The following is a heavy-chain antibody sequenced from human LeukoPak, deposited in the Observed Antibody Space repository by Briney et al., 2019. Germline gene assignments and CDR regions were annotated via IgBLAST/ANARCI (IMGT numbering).Heavy chain of an antibody. V-gene: IGHV1-2*02. CDR1: RYTFSNFG. Sequence: ASVNVSCKASRYTFSNFGISWVRQAPGQGLEWMGWISPNIGGTTFAQKFQGRVTMTRDTSISTVYMELTRLRLDDTAVYYCARGESSDAFDIWGQGTMVTVSS. D-gene: IGHD1-26*01. CDR2: ISPNIGGT. CDR3: ARGESSDAFDI. J-gene: IGHJ3*02.